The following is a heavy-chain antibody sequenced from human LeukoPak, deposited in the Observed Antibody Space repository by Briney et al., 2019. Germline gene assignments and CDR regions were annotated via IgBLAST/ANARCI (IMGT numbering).Heavy chain of an antibody. D-gene: IGHD4-17*01. V-gene: IGHV1-2*02. CDR1: GYTFTGYY. Sequence: ASVKVSCKASGYTFTGYYMHWVRQAPGPGLEWMGWINPNSGGTNYAQKFQGRVTMTRDTSISTAYMELSRLRSDDTAVYYCARAYGTKGAFDIWGQGTMVTVSS. J-gene: IGHJ3*02. CDR3: ARAYGTKGAFDI. CDR2: INPNSGGT.